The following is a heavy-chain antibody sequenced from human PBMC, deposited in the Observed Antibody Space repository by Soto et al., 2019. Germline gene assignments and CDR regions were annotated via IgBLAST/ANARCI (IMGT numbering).Heavy chain of an antibody. Sequence: ASVKVSCKASGYTFTSYYMHWVRQAPGQGLEWMGIINPSGGSTSYAQKFQGRVTMTRDTSISTAYMELSRLRSDDTAVYYCARDLYSLGCMDVWGQGTTVTVSS. D-gene: IGHD2-21*01. CDR1: GYTFTSYY. V-gene: IGHV1-46*01. J-gene: IGHJ6*02. CDR3: ARDLYSLGCMDV. CDR2: INPSGGST.